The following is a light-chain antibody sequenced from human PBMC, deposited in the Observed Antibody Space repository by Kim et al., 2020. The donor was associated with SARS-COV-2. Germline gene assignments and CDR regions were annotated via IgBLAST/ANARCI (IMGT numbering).Light chain of an antibody. V-gene: IGKV3-20*01. J-gene: IGKJ2*01. CDR1: QSVSSNY. Sequence: EIVLTQSPGTLSLSPGERATLSCRASQSVSSNYLAWYQQRPGQAPRLLIYGASSRATGIPDTFSGGGSGTDFTLTISRLEPEDFAVYYCPQYGSSPYTFGQGTKLQI. CDR3: PQYGSSPYT. CDR2: GAS.